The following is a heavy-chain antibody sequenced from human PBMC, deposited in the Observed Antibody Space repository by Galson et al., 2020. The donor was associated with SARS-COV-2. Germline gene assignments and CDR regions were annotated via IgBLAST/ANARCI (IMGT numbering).Heavy chain of an antibody. CDR2: ISYDGSNK. J-gene: IGHJ4*02. CDR3: ARDFLSGSYFGHDY. CDR1: GFTFSSYA. D-gene: IGHD3-10*01. Sequence: GGSLRLSCAASGFTFSSYAMHWVRQAPGKGLEWVAVISYDGSNKYYADSVKGRFTISRDNSKNTLYLQMNSLRAEDTAVYYCARDFLSGSYFGHDYWSQGTLVTVSS. V-gene: IGHV3-30*04.